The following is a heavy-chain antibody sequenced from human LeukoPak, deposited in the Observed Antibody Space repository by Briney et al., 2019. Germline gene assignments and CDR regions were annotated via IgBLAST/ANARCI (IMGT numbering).Heavy chain of an antibody. D-gene: IGHD3-3*01. Sequence: SEALSLTCTVSGGSISSSSYYWGWLRQPPGKGLEWIGSIYYGGSTYYNPSLKSRVTISVDTSKNQFSLKLSSVTAADTAVYYCARHFWRATAFDPWGQGTLVTVSS. J-gene: IGHJ5*02. CDR2: IYYGGST. CDR3: ARHFWRATAFDP. V-gene: IGHV4-39*01. CDR1: GGSISSSSYY.